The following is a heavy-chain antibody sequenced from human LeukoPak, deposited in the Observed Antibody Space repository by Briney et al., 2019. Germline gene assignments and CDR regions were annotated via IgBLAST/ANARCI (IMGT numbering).Heavy chain of an antibody. J-gene: IGHJ4*02. CDR3: ARIGTRYSSGWKGVDY. CDR1: GGSISSYY. CDR2: IYYSGST. V-gene: IGHV4-59*01. Sequence: PSETLSLTCTVSGGSISSYYWSWIRQPPGKGLEWIGYIYYSGSTNYNPSLKSRVTISVDTSKNQFSLKLSSVTAADTAVYYCARIGTRYSSGWKGVDYWGQGTLVTVSS. D-gene: IGHD6-19*01.